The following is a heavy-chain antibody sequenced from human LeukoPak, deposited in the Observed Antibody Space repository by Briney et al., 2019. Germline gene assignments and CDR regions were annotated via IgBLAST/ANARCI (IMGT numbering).Heavy chain of an antibody. J-gene: IGHJ5*02. CDR2: IRYDGSNK. D-gene: IGHD3-22*01. Sequence: GGPLRLSCAASGFTFSSYGMHWVRQAPGKGLEWVAFIRYDGSNKYYADSVKGRFTISRDNSKNTLYLQMNSLRAEYTAVYYCARGDYYYDSSGSFDPWGQGTLVTVSS. CDR1: GFTFSSYG. CDR3: ARGDYYYDSSGSFDP. V-gene: IGHV3-30*02.